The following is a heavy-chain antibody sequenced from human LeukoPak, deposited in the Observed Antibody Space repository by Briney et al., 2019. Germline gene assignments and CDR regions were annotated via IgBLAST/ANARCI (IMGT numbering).Heavy chain of an antibody. V-gene: IGHV3-23*01. CDR1: GFTFSSYA. CDR2: ISGSGGST. Sequence: PGGSLRLSCAASGFTFSSYAMSWVRQAPGKGLEWVSAISGSGGSTYYADSVKGRFTISRDNSKNTLYLQMNSLRAEDTAVYYCAKSLVLAAAIIPYYFDYWGQGTLVTVSS. J-gene: IGHJ4*02. CDR3: AKSLVLAAAIIPYYFDY. D-gene: IGHD6-13*01.